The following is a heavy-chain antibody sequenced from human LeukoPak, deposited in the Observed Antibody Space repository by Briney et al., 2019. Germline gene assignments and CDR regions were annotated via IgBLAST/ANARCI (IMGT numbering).Heavy chain of an antibody. D-gene: IGHD3-10*01. CDR1: GFTFSSYA. J-gene: IGHJ6*03. V-gene: IGHV3-23*01. CDR3: AKNLARFGGNYYYYYMDV. CDR2: ISGSGDRR. Sequence: PGGSLRLSCAASGFTFSSYAMNWVRQAPGRGLEWVSAISGSGDRRNYADSVKGRFTISRDISKNTLYLQMNSLRAEDTAVYYCAKNLARFGGNYYYYYMDVWGKGTTVTISS.